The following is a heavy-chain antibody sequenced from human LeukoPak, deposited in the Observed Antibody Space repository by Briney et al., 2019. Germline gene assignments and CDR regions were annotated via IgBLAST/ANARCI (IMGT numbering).Heavy chain of an antibody. CDR2: INHSGST. V-gene: IGHV4-34*01. CDR1: GGSFSGYY. CDR3: ARRAISSSWYRQGEYYFDY. D-gene: IGHD6-13*01. Sequence: SETLSLTRAVYGGSFSGYYWSWIRQPPGKGLEWIGEINHSGSTNYNPSLKSRVTISVDTSKNQFSLKLSSVTAADTAVYYCARRAISSSWYRQGEYYFDYWGQGTLVTVSS. J-gene: IGHJ4*02.